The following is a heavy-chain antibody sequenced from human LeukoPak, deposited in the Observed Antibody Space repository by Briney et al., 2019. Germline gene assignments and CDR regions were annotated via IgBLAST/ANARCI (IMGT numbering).Heavy chain of an antibody. CDR3: AKESGKFDY. Sequence: QPSETLSLTCAVYGGSFSGHFWSWVRQPPGKGLEWVSLISADGGSTFSADSVKGRFSISRDNSKNSLYLQMNSLRSEDTAMYYCAKESGKFDYWGQGTLVAVSS. J-gene: IGHJ4*02. CDR1: GGSFSGHF. CDR2: ISADGGST. V-gene: IGHV3-43*02.